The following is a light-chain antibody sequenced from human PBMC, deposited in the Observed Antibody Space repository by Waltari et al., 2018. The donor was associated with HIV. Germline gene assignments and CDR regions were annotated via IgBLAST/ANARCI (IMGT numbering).Light chain of an antibody. CDR1: SSNIGSNY. CDR3: ATWDDSLNVV. Sequence: QSVLTQPPSASGTPGQRVTISCSGSSSNIGSNYVYWYQQLPGTAPKLLFYRNNQRPSGVPDRFSGSKSGTSASLAISGLRSEDEADYNCATWDDSLNVVFGGGTKLTVL. J-gene: IGLJ3*02. CDR2: RNN. V-gene: IGLV1-47*01.